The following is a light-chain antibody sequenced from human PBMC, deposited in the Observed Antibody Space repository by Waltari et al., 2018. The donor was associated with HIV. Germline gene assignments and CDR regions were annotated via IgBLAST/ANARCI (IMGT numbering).Light chain of an antibody. CDR1: QSISNW. CDR3: QQYGSSPLFT. J-gene: IGKJ3*01. Sequence: DIQMTQSPSTLSASVGDRVTITCRASQSISNWLAWYQQKPGKAPKLLIYKASSLESGVPSRFSGSGSGTEFTLTITRLEPDDFAVYYCQQYGSSPLFTFGPGTKVDFK. CDR2: KAS. V-gene: IGKV1-5*03.